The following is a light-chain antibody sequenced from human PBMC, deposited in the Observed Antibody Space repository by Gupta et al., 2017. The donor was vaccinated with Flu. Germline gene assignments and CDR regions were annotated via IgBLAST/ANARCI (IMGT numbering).Light chain of an antibody. J-gene: IGKJ2*01. Sequence: IALTQCPGTLSLSPGERATLSCRASQSVADRFAWYQQKPGQAPRLLVYAASTRATDIPDRFSGSGSGTDFTLTISRLEPEDFAVYYCQQYVASPYTFGQGTKLEIK. CDR3: QQYVASPYT. V-gene: IGKV3-20*01. CDR2: AAS. CDR1: QSVADRF.